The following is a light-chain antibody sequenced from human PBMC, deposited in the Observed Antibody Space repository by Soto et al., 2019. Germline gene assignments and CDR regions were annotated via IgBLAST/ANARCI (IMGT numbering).Light chain of an antibody. J-gene: IGKJ3*01. CDR1: QDISNH. CDR2: DAS. Sequence: DIQLTQSPSSLSASVGDRVTITCQASQDISNHLNWYQQKPGKAPNLLIYDASDLETGVPSRFSGGGSGTFFSFTINSLQPEDIATYYCQNHDCVPLFGPGTKVEIK. V-gene: IGKV1-33*01. CDR3: QNHDCVPL.